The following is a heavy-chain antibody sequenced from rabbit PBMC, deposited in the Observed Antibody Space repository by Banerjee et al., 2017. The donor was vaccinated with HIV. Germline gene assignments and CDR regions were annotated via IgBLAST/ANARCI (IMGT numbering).Heavy chain of an antibody. V-gene: IGHV1S7*01. CDR2: IDPVFGST. D-gene: IGHD2-1*01. CDR3: VRDGSHDEYGDYDL. Sequence: QLVESGGGLVTLGGSLKLSCKVSGIDFSTYGISWVRQAPGKGLEWIGYIDPVFGSTYYASWVNGRFTISSHNAQNTLYLQLNSLTAADTATYFCVRDGSHDEYGDYDLWGQGTLVTVS. CDR1: GIDFSTYG. J-gene: IGHJ4*01.